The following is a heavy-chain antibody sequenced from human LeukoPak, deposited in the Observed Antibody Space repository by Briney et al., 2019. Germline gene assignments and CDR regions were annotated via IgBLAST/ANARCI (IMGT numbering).Heavy chain of an antibody. D-gene: IGHD4-17*01. CDR2: INPNSGGT. V-gene: IGHV1-2*02. J-gene: IGHJ5*02. CDR3: ARGASGVYTVTTSWFDP. CDR1: GYTFTGYY. Sequence: ASVKLSCKASGYTFTGYYMHWVRQAPGQGLEWMGWINPNSGGTNYAQKFQGRVTMTRDTSISTAYMELSRLRCDDTAVYYCARGASGVYTVTTSWFDPWGQGTLVTVSS.